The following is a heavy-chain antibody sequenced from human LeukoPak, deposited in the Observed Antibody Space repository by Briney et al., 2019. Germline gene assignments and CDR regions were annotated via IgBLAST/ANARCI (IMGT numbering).Heavy chain of an antibody. CDR1: GGTFSSYA. D-gene: IGHD4-23*01. CDR2: IIPIFGTA. J-gene: IGHJ6*02. Sequence: SVKVSCKASGGTFSSYAISWVRQAPGQGLEWMGGIIPIFGTANYAQKFQGRVTNTADESTSTAYMELSSLRSEDTAVYYCAESTVVTRYYYYGMDVWGQGTTVTVSS. V-gene: IGHV1-69*01. CDR3: AESTVVTRYYYYGMDV.